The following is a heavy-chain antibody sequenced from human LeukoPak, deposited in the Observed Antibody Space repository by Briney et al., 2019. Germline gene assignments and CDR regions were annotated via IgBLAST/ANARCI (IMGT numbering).Heavy chain of an antibody. D-gene: IGHD2-2*01. CDR1: GGSFSGYY. Sequence: KPSETLSLTCAVYGGSFSGYYWSWIRQPPGKGLEWIGEIYHSGSTNYNPSLKSRVTISVDTSKNQFSLKLSSVTAADTAVYYCARSRRETYCSSTSCAKYYFDYWGQGTLVTVSS. CDR3: ARSRRETYCSSTSCAKYYFDY. CDR2: IYHSGST. V-gene: IGHV4-34*01. J-gene: IGHJ4*02.